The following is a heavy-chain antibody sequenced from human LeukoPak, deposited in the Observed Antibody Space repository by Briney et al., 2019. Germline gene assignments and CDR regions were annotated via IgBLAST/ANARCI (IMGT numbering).Heavy chain of an antibody. J-gene: IGHJ4*02. V-gene: IGHV3-23*01. CDR2: VRGSGSDT. Sequence: GGSLRLSCVVSGFTFSTYAMSWVRQAPGKALEWVSAVRGSGSDTYYADSVKGRFTISRDNSKNTLYLQMNSLRAEDTAIYYCAKTSRRNSAYDSPFDSWGQGTLVTVSS. CDR1: GFTFSTYA. CDR3: AKTSRRNSAYDSPFDS. D-gene: IGHD5-12*01.